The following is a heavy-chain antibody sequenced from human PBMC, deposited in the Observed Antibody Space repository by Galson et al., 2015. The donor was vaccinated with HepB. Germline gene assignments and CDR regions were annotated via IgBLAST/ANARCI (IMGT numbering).Heavy chain of an antibody. D-gene: IGHD5-12*01. V-gene: IGHV1-69*01. Sequence: SCAASGFTFSSYAISWVRQAPGQGLEWMGGIIPIFGTANYAQKFQGRVTITADESTSTAYMELSSLRSEDTAVYYCASLVATPRFGFDIWGQGTMVTVSS. J-gene: IGHJ3*02. CDR3: ASLVATPRFGFDI. CDR1: GFTFSSYA. CDR2: IIPIFGTA.